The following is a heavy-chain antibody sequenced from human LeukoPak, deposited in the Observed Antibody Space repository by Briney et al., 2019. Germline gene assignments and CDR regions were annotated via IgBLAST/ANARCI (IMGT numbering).Heavy chain of an antibody. V-gene: IGHV3-23*01. CDR1: GVAFSNYV. Sequence: GGSLRLSCAASGVAFSNYVMNWVRQAPGKGLEWVSGISANSGNTYYADSVKGRFTISRDNAKNSLYLQMNSLRAEDTAVYYCARRAYSSSWYSDYWGQGALVTVSS. CDR2: ISANSGNT. CDR3: ARRAYSSSWYSDY. J-gene: IGHJ4*02. D-gene: IGHD6-13*01.